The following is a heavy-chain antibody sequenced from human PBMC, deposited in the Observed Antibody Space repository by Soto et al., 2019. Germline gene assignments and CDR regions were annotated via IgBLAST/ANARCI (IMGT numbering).Heavy chain of an antibody. J-gene: IGHJ6*02. CDR2: ISYTVDA. CDR3: AKHLPVLRYFDWSFYGMDV. CDR1: AGSISRYY. Sequence: PSETLSLTCSVSAGSISRYYWGWVRQSPGEGLEWIAHISYTVDASYNPSLKSRVTISLDTSKNQIALRLMSVTAADTAVYYCAKHLPVLRYFDWSFYGMDVWGQGTTVTVSS. D-gene: IGHD3-9*01. V-gene: IGHV4-59*01.